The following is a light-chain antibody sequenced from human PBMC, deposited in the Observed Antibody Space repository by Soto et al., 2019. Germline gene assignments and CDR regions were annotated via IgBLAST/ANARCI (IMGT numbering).Light chain of an antibody. CDR3: SSYTSSGTYV. CDR2: DVS. CDR1: SSDVGAYNY. J-gene: IGLJ1*01. Sequence: QSVLTQPASVSGSPGQSITISCTGTSSDVGAYNYASWYQQHPGKVPKLMIYDVSNRPSGVSNRFSGSKSGNTASLTISGLQAEDEDDYYCSSYTSSGTYVFGTGTKLTVL. V-gene: IGLV2-14*01.